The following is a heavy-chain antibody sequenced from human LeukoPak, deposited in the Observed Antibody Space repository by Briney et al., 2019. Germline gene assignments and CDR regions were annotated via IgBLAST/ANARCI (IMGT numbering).Heavy chain of an antibody. CDR2: IYYSGAT. Sequence: SETLSLTCSVSGGSISNYYWSWIRQPPGKGLEWIGHIYYSGATKYNPSLKSRITISVDTSKNQFSLMLSSVTAADTAVYYCARFGITVVRGGKYYFDYWGQGTLVTVSS. D-gene: IGHD3-10*01. V-gene: IGHV4-59*08. J-gene: IGHJ4*02. CDR3: ARFGITVVRGGKYYFDY. CDR1: GGSISNYY.